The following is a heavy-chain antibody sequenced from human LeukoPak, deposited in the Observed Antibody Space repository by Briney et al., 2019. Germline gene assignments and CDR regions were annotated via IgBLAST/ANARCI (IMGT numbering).Heavy chain of an antibody. J-gene: IGHJ4*02. D-gene: IGHD2-21*02. CDR3: ARDRGTGGDGYFDY. CDR2: ISGSFIGT. Sequence: GGSLRLSCAASGFTFSSYAMSWVRQAPGKGLEWVSAISGSFIGTYYADSVKGRFTISRDNSKNTLYLQMNSLRAEDTAVYYCARDRGTGGDGYFDYWGQGTLVTVSS. V-gene: IGHV3-23*01. CDR1: GFTFSSYA.